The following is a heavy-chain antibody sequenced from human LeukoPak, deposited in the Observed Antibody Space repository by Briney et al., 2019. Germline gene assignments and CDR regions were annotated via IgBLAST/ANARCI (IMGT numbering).Heavy chain of an antibody. J-gene: IGHJ4*02. D-gene: IGHD5-18*01. CDR2: IKEDGTKT. V-gene: IGHV3-7*01. CDR1: GFSFSRYW. CDR3: ARDTDGYSYGLNYFDY. Sequence: PGGSLRLSCAASGFSFSRYWMTWVRQAPGKGLEWVANIKEDGTKTYYVDSVKGRFTVSRDNAQNSLYLQMNSLRAEDTAVYYCARDTDGYSYGLNYFDYWGQGTLVTVSS.